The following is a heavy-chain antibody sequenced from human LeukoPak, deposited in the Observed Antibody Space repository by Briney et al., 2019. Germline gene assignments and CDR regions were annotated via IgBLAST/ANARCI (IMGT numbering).Heavy chain of an antibody. D-gene: IGHD2-21*02. CDR3: AREYCGGDCYENWFDP. CDR1: GYSISSGYY. V-gene: IGHV4-38-2*02. CDR2: IYHSGST. J-gene: IGHJ5*02. Sequence: SATLSLTCAVSGYSISSGYYWGWIRQPPGKGLEWIGSIYHSGSTYYNPSLKSRVTISVDTSKNQFSLKLSSVTAADTAVYYCAREYCGGDCYENWFDPWGQGTLVTVSS.